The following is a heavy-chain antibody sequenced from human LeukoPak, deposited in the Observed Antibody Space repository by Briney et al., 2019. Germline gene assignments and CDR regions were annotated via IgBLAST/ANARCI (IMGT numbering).Heavy chain of an antibody. CDR3: ARGGTRDDYVWGSYGWKYYFDY. CDR2: INHSGST. Sequence: PSETLSLTCAVYGGSFSGYYWSWIRQPPGKGLEWIGEINHSGSTNYNPSLKSRVTISVDTSKNQFSLKLSSVTAADTAVYYCARGGTRDDYVWGSYGWKYYFDYWGQGTLVTVSS. J-gene: IGHJ4*02. D-gene: IGHD3-16*02. CDR1: GGSFSGYY. V-gene: IGHV4-34*01.